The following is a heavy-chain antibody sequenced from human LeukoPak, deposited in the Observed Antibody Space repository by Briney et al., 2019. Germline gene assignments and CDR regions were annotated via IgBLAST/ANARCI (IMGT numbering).Heavy chain of an antibody. V-gene: IGHV4-59*01. D-gene: IGHD1-1*01. CDR2: IYYRGNT. CDR1: NDSIRSYY. CDR3: ARAGNNWSFDY. Sequence: PSETLSLTCTVSNDSIRSYYWSWIRQPPGKGLEWIGYIYYRGNTNYNPSLKSRVTMAVDTSKNQFSLKVSSVTAADTAVYYCARAGNNWSFDYWGQGTLVTVSS. J-gene: IGHJ4*02.